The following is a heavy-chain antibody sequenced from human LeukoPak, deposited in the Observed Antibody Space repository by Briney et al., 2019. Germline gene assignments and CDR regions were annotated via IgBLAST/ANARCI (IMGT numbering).Heavy chain of an antibody. CDR3: ARGPYCSSTSCYNHYYYYGMDV. D-gene: IGHD2-2*01. J-gene: IGHJ6*02. CDR1: GFTFSSYA. CDR2: ISYDGSNK. Sequence: GRSLRLSCAASGFTFSSYAMHWVRQAPGKGLEWVAVISYDGSNKYYADSVKGRFTISRDNSKNTLYLQMNSLRAEDTAVYYCARGPYCSSTSCYNHYYYYGMDVWGQGTTVTVSS. V-gene: IGHV3-30-3*01.